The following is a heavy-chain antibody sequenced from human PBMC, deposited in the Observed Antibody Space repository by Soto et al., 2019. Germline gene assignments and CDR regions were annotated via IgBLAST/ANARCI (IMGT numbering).Heavy chain of an antibody. CDR2: IYHSGST. D-gene: IGHD1-26*01. CDR3: ARGRGSYNWFDP. Sequence: SETLSLTCTVSGGSISSYYWSWIRQPPGKGLEWIGYIYHSGSTNYNPSLKSRVIISVDTSKNQFSLKLSSVTAADTAVYYCARGRGSYNWFDPWGQGTLVTVSS. CDR1: GGSISSYY. V-gene: IGHV4-59*01. J-gene: IGHJ5*02.